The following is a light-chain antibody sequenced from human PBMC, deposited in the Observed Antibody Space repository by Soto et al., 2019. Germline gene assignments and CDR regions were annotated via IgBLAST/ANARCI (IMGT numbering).Light chain of an antibody. CDR3: QQYNDYQYT. J-gene: IGKJ2*01. CDR1: LRITTW. Sequence: DIQMTQSPSTLSASVGDRVTITCRASLRITTWLAWYQQKPGKAPKLLIYKATNLQSGVPSRFSGSGSGTEFSLTISSLQPEDFAIYYCQQYNDYQYTFGQGTKLEIK. V-gene: IGKV1-5*03. CDR2: KAT.